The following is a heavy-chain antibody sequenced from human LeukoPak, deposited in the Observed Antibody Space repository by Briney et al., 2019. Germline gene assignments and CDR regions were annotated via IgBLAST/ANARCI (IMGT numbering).Heavy chain of an antibody. CDR1: GFTFSSYA. Sequence: GGSLRLSCVASGFTFSSYAMSWVRQAPGKGLEWVSGISRSGGSTYYADSVKGRFTISRDNSKNTLFLQMNSLRAEDTAVYYCAKETYSSGRYPYFDYWGQGTLVTVSS. J-gene: IGHJ4*02. V-gene: IGHV3-23*01. CDR2: ISRSGGST. CDR3: AKETYSSGRYPYFDY. D-gene: IGHD6-19*01.